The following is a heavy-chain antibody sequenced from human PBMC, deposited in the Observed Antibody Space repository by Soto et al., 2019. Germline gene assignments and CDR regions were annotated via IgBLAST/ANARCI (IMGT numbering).Heavy chain of an antibody. J-gene: IGHJ6*02. CDR1: GFTFSSFA. Sequence: QVLLAESGGGVVQPGRSLRLSCAASGFTFSSFAKHWVRQAPGKGLEWVAVISYDGTNKYYADSERGRFTISTDISKNTLYLEMNGLRAEDTAVYYCARGAYSNHYHYGLDVWGQGTTVTVSS. CDR3: ARGAYSNHYHYGLDV. D-gene: IGHD4-4*01. CDR2: ISYDGTNK. V-gene: IGHV3-30-3*01.